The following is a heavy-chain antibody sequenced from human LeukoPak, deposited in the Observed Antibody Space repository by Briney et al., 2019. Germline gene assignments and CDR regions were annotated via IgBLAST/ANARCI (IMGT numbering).Heavy chain of an antibody. D-gene: IGHD3-22*01. Sequence: GGSLRLSCAASGFTVSSNYMSWVRQAPGKGLEWVSVIYSGGSTYYADSVKGRFTISRDNSKNTLYLQMNSLRAEDTAVYYCARGPYYYDSSGLHYWGQGTLVTVPS. CDR2: IYSGGST. CDR3: ARGPYYYDSSGLHY. J-gene: IGHJ4*02. V-gene: IGHV3-53*01. CDR1: GFTVSSNY.